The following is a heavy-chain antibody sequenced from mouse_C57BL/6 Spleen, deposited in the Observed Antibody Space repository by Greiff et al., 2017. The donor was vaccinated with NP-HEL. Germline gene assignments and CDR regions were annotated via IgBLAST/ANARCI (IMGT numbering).Heavy chain of an antibody. D-gene: IGHD1-1*01. Sequence: QVQLQQSGPELVKPGASVKISCKASGYAFSSSWMNWVKQRPGKGLEWIGRIYPGDGDTNYNGKFKGKATLTADKSSSTAYMQLSSLTSEDSAVYFCARSRDYYGSSYFYFDYWGQGTTLTVSS. V-gene: IGHV1-82*01. J-gene: IGHJ2*01. CDR3: ARSRDYYGSSYFYFDY. CDR2: IYPGDGDT. CDR1: GYAFSSSW.